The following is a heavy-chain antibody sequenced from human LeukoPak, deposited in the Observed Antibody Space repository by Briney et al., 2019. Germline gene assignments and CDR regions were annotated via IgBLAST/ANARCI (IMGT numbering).Heavy chain of an antibody. Sequence: SETLSLTCAVSGYSISSGYYWGWIRQPPGQGLEWIGSIYHSGSTYYNPSLKSRVTISVDTSKNQFSLKLSSVTAADTAVYYCARLDCSSTSCYSGYWGQGTLVTVSS. J-gene: IGHJ4*02. CDR3: ARLDCSSTSCYSGY. CDR1: GYSISSGYY. D-gene: IGHD2-2*02. CDR2: IYHSGST. V-gene: IGHV4-38-2*01.